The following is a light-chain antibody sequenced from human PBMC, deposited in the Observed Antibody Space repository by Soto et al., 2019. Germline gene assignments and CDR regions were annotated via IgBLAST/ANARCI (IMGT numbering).Light chain of an antibody. CDR1: QSVTSSY. J-gene: IGKJ1*01. CDR2: GAS. Sequence: EIVLTQSPGTLSLSPGERATLSCRASQSVTSSYLAWYQQKPGQAPRLLIYGASSRATGIPDRFSGSGSGTDSTLTISRLEPEDFAVYYCQHYGSSRWTFGQGAKVEIK. V-gene: IGKV3-20*01. CDR3: QHYGSSRWT.